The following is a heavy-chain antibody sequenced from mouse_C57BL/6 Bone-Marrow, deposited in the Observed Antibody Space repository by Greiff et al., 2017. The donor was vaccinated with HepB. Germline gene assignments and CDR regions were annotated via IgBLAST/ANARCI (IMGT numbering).Heavy chain of an antibody. V-gene: IGHV1-81*01. CDR1: GYTFTSYG. CDR2: IYPRSGNT. CDR3: ARLYYYGSRPFAY. J-gene: IGHJ3*01. Sequence: VQLQQSGAELARPGASVKLSCKASGYTFTSYGISWVKQRTGQGLEWIGEIYPRSGNTYYNEKFKGKAKLTADKSSSTAYMELRSLTSEDSAVYFCARLYYYGSRPFAYWGQGTLVTVSA. D-gene: IGHD1-1*01.